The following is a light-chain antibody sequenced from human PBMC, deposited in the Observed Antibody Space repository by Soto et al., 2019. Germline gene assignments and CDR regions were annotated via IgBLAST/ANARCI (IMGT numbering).Light chain of an antibody. CDR2: GAS. J-gene: IGKJ2*01. CDR1: QSVSSN. Sequence: EIVMTQSPATLSVSPGERATLSCRASQSVSSNLAWYQQKPGQAPRLLIYGASTRATGIPARCSGSGSGTEFTLTISSLQSEDFAVYYYQQYNNWPYTFGQGTKLEIK. V-gene: IGKV3-15*01. CDR3: QQYNNWPYT.